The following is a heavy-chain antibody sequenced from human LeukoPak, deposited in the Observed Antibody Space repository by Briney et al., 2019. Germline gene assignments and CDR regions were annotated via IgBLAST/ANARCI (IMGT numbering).Heavy chain of an antibody. V-gene: IGHV3-21*01. J-gene: IGHJ4*02. Sequence: PGGSLRLSCAASGFTFSSYSMTWVRQAPGKGLEWVSSISSSSSYIYYADSVKGRFTISRDNAKNSLYLQMNSLRAEDTAVYYCARPIFTIAVAGTIGYWGQGTLVTVSS. CDR1: GFTFSSYS. CDR3: ARPIFTIAVAGTIGY. D-gene: IGHD6-19*01. CDR2: ISSSSSYI.